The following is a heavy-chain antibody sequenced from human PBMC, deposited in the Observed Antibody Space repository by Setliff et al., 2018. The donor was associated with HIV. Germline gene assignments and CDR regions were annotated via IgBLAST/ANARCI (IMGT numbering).Heavy chain of an antibody. CDR3: ARVWEFIDTYCMDV. CDR1: GYSISSDYC. J-gene: IGHJ6*02. CDR2: MCHGGNNN. D-gene: IGHD3-10*01. V-gene: IGHV4-38-2*01. Sequence: SETLSLTCGVSGYSISSDYCWGWIRQPPGKGLEWIGNMCHGGNNNYYNPSLKSRVTISVDISNNQFSLDLTSVTAADTAVYYCARVWEFIDTYCMDVWGQGTLVTVSS.